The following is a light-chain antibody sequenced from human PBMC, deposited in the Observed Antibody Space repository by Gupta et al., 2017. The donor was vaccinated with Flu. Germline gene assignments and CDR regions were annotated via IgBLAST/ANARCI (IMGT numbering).Light chain of an antibody. Sequence: ISSRTSQGLASRDVSTYLPWFQQRPGQSPRRLIYQVSSRESGVPVRFSGSGSGTNFTLTISSVQAEDVGIYYCKQGERYPWAFGQGTTVEIK. V-gene: IGKV2-30*01. CDR2: QVS. CDR1: QGLASRDVSTY. J-gene: IGKJ1*01. CDR3: KQGERYPWA.